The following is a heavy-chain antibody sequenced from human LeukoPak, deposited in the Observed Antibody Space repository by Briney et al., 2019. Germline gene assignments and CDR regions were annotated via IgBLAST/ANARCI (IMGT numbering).Heavy chain of an antibody. D-gene: IGHD3-3*01. Sequence: GGSLRLSCAASGFTFSDYYMGWIRQAPGKGLEWVSYITSNGNSVYYAASVKGRFTISRDNAKNSLYLQVNSLTAQDTAVYYCARAGVDTSGYYYQGFDYWGQGTLVTVSS. CDR1: GFTFSDYY. J-gene: IGHJ4*02. V-gene: IGHV3-11*04. CDR2: ITSNGNSV. CDR3: ARAGVDTSGYYYQGFDY.